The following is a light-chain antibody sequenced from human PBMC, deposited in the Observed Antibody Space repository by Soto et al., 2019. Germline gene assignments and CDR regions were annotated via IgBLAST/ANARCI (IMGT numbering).Light chain of an antibody. J-gene: IGKJ2*01. CDR1: QSVLYSSNSENY. Sequence: DIVMTQSPDSLAVSLGERATINCKSSQSVLYSSNSENYLAWYQQKPGQPPKLLIYCASTRESGVPDRFSGSGSGTDFTLTISSLQAEDVAVYFCQQYYTTPYTFGQGTKLEIK. V-gene: IGKV4-1*01. CDR3: QQYYTTPYT. CDR2: CAS.